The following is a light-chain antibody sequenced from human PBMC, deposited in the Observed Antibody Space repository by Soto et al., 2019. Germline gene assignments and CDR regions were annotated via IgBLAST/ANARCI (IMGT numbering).Light chain of an antibody. CDR1: LSVSSD. CDR3: QQYFRWPPWT. CDR2: GAS. J-gene: IGKJ1*01. V-gene: IGKV3-15*01. Sequence: EVLMTQSPATLSVSPGDRGTLSCRASLSVSSDLAWYQQKPGQAPTLLIYGASIRATGVPARFSGSGSGTDFTLTIDSLQSEDVADYYCQQYFRWPPWTFGQGTKVEI.